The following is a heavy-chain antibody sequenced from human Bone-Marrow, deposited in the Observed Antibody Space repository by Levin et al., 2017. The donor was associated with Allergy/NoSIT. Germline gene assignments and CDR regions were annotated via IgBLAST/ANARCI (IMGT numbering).Heavy chain of an antibody. CDR2: IYNSGST. J-gene: IGHJ4*02. Sequence: SETLSLTCTVSGGSISSGGHHWSWIRQHPGKGLEWIGYIYNSGSTYYNPSLKSRVMISVDTSKNQFSLKVSSVTAADTAVYYCAREDESTFDYWGQGTLVTVSS. CDR1: GGSISSGGHH. V-gene: IGHV4-31*03. CDR3: AREDESTFDY.